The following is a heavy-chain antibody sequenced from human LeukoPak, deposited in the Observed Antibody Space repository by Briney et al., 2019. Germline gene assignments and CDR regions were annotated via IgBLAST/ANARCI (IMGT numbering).Heavy chain of an antibody. V-gene: IGHV3-20*04. CDR2: INWNGGSI. CDR3: ARGRRTFDY. CDR1: GVTFDDYG. Sequence: GGSLRLACAVSGVTFDDYGMSWVRQAPGKGLEWVSGINWNGGSICYADSVKGPFSISRDNVKNSLNLKTNSLGAEDTALYYCARGRRTFDYWGQGTLVTVSS. J-gene: IGHJ4*02.